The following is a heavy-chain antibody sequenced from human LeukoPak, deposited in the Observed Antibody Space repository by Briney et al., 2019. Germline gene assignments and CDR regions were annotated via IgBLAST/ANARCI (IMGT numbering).Heavy chain of an antibody. CDR1: GGSISSRNW. CDR2: IYHTGDT. V-gene: IGHV4-4*02. Sequence: PSETLSLTCAVSGGSISSRNWWSWVRQPPGKGLEWVGEIYHTGDTSYNPSLKSRVTISVDKSQSQFSLRLTPVTAADTAVYYCARGAYSSGWHWFDPWGQGTLVTVSS. CDR3: ARGAYSSGWHWFDP. J-gene: IGHJ5*02. D-gene: IGHD6-19*01.